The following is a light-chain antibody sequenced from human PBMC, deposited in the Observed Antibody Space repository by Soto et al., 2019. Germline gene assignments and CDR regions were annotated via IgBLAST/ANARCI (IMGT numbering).Light chain of an antibody. J-gene: IGKJ5*01. CDR3: HQRYNWPRVT. Sequence: EIVLTQSPATLSLSPGERGTLSCRASESVTDYLAWYQQKPGQAPRLLVYDVSNRATGIPARFSGSGSGTDFTLTITSLEPEDFAVYFCHQRYNWPRVTFGQGTRLEIK. V-gene: IGKV3-11*01. CDR2: DVS. CDR1: ESVTDY.